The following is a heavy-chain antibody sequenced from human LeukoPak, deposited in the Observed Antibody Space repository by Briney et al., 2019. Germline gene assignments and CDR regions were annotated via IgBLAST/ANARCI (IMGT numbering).Heavy chain of an antibody. V-gene: IGHV5-10-1*01. CDR1: GYTFTSYW. CDR3: ARHSHYDFWSGYLDY. J-gene: IGHJ4*02. D-gene: IGHD3-3*01. Sequence: PGDSLKISCKGSGYTFTSYWISWVRQMLGKGLEWMGKIDPSDSYTSYSPSFQGHVTISADKSISAAFLQWSSLKASDTAMYYCARHSHYDFWSGYLDYWGQGPLVTVSS. CDR2: IDPSDSYT.